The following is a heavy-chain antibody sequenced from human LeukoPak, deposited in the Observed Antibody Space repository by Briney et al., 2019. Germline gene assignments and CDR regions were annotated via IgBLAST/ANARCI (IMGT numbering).Heavy chain of an antibody. J-gene: IGHJ3*02. CDR1: GFTFSSYG. CDR2: IWYDGSNK. Sequence: PGGSLRLSFAASGFTFSSYGMHWVRQAPGKGLEWVAVIWYDGSNKYYADSVKGRFTISRDNSKNTLYLQMNSLRAEDTAVYYCARDSGPFDIWGQGTMVTVSS. CDR3: ARDSGPFDI. V-gene: IGHV3-33*01.